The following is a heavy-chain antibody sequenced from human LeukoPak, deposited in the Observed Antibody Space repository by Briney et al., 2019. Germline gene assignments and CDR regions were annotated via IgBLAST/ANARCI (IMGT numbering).Heavy chain of an antibody. D-gene: IGHD3-10*01. CDR2: ISYDGSYK. CDR1: GFTFSSYD. CDR3: ARCRFTVVRGVTQDPEFDY. J-gene: IGHJ4*02. Sequence: GGSLRLSCAASGFTFSSYDIHWVRQAPGKGLEWVTGISYDGSYKFYAASVRGRLTISRDNSKNTLYVQMDSLRPEDTAVYYCARCRFTVVRGVTQDPEFDYWGQGTLVTVSS. V-gene: IGHV3-30*03.